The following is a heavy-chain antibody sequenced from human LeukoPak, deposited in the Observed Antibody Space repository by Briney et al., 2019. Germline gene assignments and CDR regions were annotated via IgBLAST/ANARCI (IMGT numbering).Heavy chain of an antibody. D-gene: IGHD3-16*01. J-gene: IGHJ4*02. V-gene: IGHV4-34*01. CDR1: GGSFSGYY. CDR3: AGYYVGY. CDR2: INHSGST. Sequence: SETLSLTCTVYGGSFSGYYWSWIRQPPGKGLESIGEINHSGSTNYNPSLKSRVTISVDTSKNQFSLKLSSVTAADTADYYCAGYYVGYWGQGTLVTVSS.